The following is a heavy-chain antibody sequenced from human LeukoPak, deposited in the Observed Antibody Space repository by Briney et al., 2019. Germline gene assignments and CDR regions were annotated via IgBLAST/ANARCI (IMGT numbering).Heavy chain of an antibody. V-gene: IGHV3-23*01. CDR2: ISGSGGST. CDR3: ARASGGGGFDY. Sequence: GGSLRLSCAASGFTFSSYAMSWVRQAPGKGLEWVSAISGSGGSTYYADSVKGRFTISRDNAKNSLYLQMNSLRAEDTAVYYCARASGGGGFDYWGQGTLVTVSS. D-gene: IGHD3-16*01. CDR1: GFTFSSYA. J-gene: IGHJ4*02.